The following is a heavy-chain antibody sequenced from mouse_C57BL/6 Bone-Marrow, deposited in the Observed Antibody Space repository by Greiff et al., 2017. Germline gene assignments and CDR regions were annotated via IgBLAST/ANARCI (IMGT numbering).Heavy chain of an antibody. J-gene: IGHJ2*01. V-gene: IGHV5-4*03. CDR3: ARSGCFDY. Sequence: EVKLMESGGGLVKPGGSLKLSCAASGFTFSSYAMSWVRQTPEKRLEWVATISDGGSYTYYPDNVKGRFTISRDNAKNNLYLQMSHLKSEDTAMYYYARSGCFDYWGQGTTLTLSS. CDR2: ISDGGSYT. CDR1: GFTFSSYA. D-gene: IGHD1-3*01.